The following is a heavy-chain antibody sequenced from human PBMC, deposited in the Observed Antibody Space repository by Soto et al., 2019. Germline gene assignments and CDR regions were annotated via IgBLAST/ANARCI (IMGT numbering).Heavy chain of an antibody. D-gene: IGHD3-3*01. CDR2: IYWDGDR. J-gene: IGHJ5*02. Sequence: QITLKESGPTLVKPTQTLTLTCTFSGFSLSTSGAAVGWIRQPPGRALEWLALIYWDGDRRYNPSLQSRLTIDKDTSRNQVALTLTSVDPADTDTYYCAHRATMTIFGLIIDNGVWFDPWGQGTLVIVSS. V-gene: IGHV2-5*02. CDR3: AHRATMTIFGLIIDNGVWFDP. CDR1: GFSLSTSGAA.